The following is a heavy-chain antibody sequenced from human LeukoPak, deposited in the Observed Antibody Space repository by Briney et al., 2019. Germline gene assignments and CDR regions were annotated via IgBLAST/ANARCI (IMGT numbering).Heavy chain of an antibody. CDR1: GFTFSSYA. CDR2: ISGSGGST. CDR3: ARDLIEGGSDY. D-gene: IGHD1-26*01. J-gene: IGHJ4*02. V-gene: IGHV3-23*01. Sequence: GGSLRLSCAASGFTFSSYAMSWVRQAPGKGLEWVSAISGSGGSTYYADSVKGRFTISRDNAKNTLYLQMNSLRAEDTAVYYCARDLIEGGSDYWGQGTLVTVSS.